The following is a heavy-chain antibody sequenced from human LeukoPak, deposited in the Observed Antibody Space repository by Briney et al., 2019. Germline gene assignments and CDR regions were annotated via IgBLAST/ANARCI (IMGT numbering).Heavy chain of an antibody. J-gene: IGHJ4*02. D-gene: IGHD6-13*01. V-gene: IGHV3-23*01. CDR2: ISGSGGST. CDR1: GFTFSSYA. Sequence: GESLRLSCAASGFTFSSYAMSWVRQAPGKGLEWVSAISGSGGSTYYADSVKGRFTISRDNSKNTLYLQMNSLRAEDTAVYYCAKVLFAMVYSSSWAGFDYWGQGTLVTVSS. CDR3: AKVLFAMVYSSSWAGFDY.